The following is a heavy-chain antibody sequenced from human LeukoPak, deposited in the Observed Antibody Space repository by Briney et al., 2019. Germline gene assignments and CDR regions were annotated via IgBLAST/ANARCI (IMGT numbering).Heavy chain of an antibody. CDR2: IYYSGST. CDR3: ARAGYGFWSGYYTGIYYFDY. Sequence: PSETLSLTCTVSGGSISSYYWSWIRQPPGKGLEWIGYIYYSGSTNYNPSLKSRVTISLDTSKNQFSLKLSSVTAADTAVYYCARAGYGFWSGYYTGIYYFDYWGQGTLVTVSS. V-gene: IGHV4-59*01. J-gene: IGHJ4*02. D-gene: IGHD3-3*01. CDR1: GGSISSYY.